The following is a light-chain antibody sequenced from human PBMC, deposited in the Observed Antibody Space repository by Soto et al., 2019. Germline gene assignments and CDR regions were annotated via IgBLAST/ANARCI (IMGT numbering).Light chain of an antibody. CDR1: LPIFFNSNCKNY. J-gene: IGKJ4*01. CDR3: QQYCTTPFT. CDR2: WAS. Sequence: DIVLPQSAASLGGSLGEPATLKCKSRLPIFFNSNCKNYLAWYQQKPGRPPRLLIYWASARESGVPDRFSGSGSETDFDLTIRRLQAEDVAVYYCQQYCTTPFTFGGGTKVDIK. V-gene: IGKV4-1*01.